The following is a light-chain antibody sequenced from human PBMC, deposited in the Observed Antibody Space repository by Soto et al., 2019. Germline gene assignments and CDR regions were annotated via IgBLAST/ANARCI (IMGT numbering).Light chain of an antibody. CDR1: SSDVDDYNY. V-gene: IGLV2-14*01. CDR3: TSSLSNSVVI. J-gene: IGLJ2*01. Sequence: QSALTQPASVSGSPGQSITISCSGTSSDVDDYNYISWYQQHPGKAPKLMIYEVSHRLSGVSTRFSGSKSGYTASLTISGLQDEDEADYYCTSSLSNSVVIFGGGTKLTVL. CDR2: EVS.